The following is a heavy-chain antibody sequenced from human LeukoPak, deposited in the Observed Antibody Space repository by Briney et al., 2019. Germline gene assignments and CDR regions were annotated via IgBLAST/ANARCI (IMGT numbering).Heavy chain of an antibody. Sequence: ASVKVSCKASGYTFTSYYMHWVRQAPGQGLEWMGIINPSGGSTSYAQKFQGRVTMTRDTSTSTVYMELSSLRSEDTAVYYCARGALRYFDWLPTPNPDCFDYWGQGTLVTVSS. CDR2: INPSGGST. J-gene: IGHJ4*02. D-gene: IGHD3-9*01. CDR3: ARGALRYFDWLPTPNPDCFDY. V-gene: IGHV1-46*03. CDR1: GYTFTSYY.